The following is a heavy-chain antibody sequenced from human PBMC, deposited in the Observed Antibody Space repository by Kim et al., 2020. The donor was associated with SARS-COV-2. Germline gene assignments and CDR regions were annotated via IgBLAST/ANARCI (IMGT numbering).Heavy chain of an antibody. V-gene: IGHV3-23*01. CDR2: ISGSGGST. CDR3: AKGLGESATQFFYYYGMDV. J-gene: IGHJ6*02. CDR1: GFTFSSYA. Sequence: GGSLRLSCAASGFTFSSYAMSWVRQAPGKGLEWVSAISGSGGSTYYADSVKGRFTISRDNSKNTLYLQMNSLRAEDTAVYYCAKGLGESATQFFYYYGMDVWGQGTTVTVSS. D-gene: IGHD2-21*01.